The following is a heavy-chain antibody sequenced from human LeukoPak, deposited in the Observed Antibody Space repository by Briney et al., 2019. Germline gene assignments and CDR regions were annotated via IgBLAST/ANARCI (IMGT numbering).Heavy chain of an antibody. CDR3: ARDLYGDYLNFDY. D-gene: IGHD4-17*01. Sequence: GGSLRLSCAASGFTFSSYAMHWVRQAPGKGLEWVAVISYDGSNKYYADSVKGRFTISRDNSKNTLYLQMNSLRAEDTAVYYCARDLYGDYLNFDYWGQGTLVTVSS. CDR2: ISYDGSNK. V-gene: IGHV3-30*04. J-gene: IGHJ4*02. CDR1: GFTFSSYA.